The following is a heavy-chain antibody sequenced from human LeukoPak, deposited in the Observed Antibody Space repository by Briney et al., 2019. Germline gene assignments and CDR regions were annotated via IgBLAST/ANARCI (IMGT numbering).Heavy chain of an antibody. V-gene: IGHV3-30-3*01. D-gene: IGHD3-22*01. CDR2: ISYDGTNK. CDR1: GFAFSHAW. CDR3: ARAPMSYDSSGFGGAFDI. J-gene: IGHJ3*02. Sequence: PGGSLRLSCAASGFAFSHAWMSWVRQAPGKGLEWVAVISYDGTNKYYADSVKGRFTISRDNSKNTMYLQMNSLRAEDTAMYYCARAPMSYDSSGFGGAFDIWGQGTMVTVSS.